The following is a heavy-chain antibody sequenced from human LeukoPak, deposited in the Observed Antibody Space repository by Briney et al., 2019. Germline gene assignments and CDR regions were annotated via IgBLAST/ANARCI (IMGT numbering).Heavy chain of an antibody. V-gene: IGHV4-38-2*02. J-gene: IGHJ4*02. CDR1: GYSISSGYY. D-gene: IGHD3-3*01. Sequence: SETLSLTCTVSGYSISSGYYCGWIRQPPGKGLEWMGSVYHSGSTYYNPSLKSRVTISMDKSKNQFSLKLTAVTAADTAVYYCGSQKEWSLTEYHFDYWGQGTLVTVSS. CDR2: VYHSGST. CDR3: GSQKEWSLTEYHFDY.